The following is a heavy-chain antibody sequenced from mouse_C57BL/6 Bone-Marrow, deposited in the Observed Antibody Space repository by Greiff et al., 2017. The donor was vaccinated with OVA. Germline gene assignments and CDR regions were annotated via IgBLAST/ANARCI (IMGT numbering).Heavy chain of an antibody. V-gene: IGHV14-4*01. CDR3: TTGTTVVEVYAMDY. D-gene: IGHD1-1*01. CDR1: GFNIKDDY. Sequence: VQLQQSGAELVRPGASVKLSCTASGFNIKDDYMHWVKQRPEQGLEWIGWIDPENGDTEYASKFQGKATITADTSSNTAYLQLSSLTSEDTAVYYCTTGTTVVEVYAMDYWVQGTSVTVSS. CDR2: IDPENGDT. J-gene: IGHJ4*01.